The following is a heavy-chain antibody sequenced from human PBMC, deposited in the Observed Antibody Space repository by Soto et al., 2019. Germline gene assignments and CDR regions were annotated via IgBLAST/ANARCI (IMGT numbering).Heavy chain of an antibody. J-gene: IGHJ4*02. CDR3: AKELVNSGWTYLDC. CDR1: GFTFNTYA. CDR2: ISDSGGRT. Sequence: PGGSLRLSCAASGFTFNTYAMSWVHPAPGKGLEWVSAISDSGGRTYYADSVKGRFTISRDNSKNTLYLQMNSLRVEDTAVYFCAKELVNSGWTYLDCWGQGTLVTVSS. V-gene: IGHV3-23*01. D-gene: IGHD6-19*01.